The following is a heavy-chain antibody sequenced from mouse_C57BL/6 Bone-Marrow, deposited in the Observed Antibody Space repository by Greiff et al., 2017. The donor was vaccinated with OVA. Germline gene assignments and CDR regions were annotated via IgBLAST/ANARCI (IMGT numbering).Heavy chain of an antibody. D-gene: IGHD2-1*01. V-gene: IGHV1-15*01. J-gene: IGHJ2*01. CDR3: TRTICYGNWGY. CDR2: IDPETGGT. CDR1: GYTFTDYE. Sequence: QVQLQQSGAELVRPGASVTLSCKASGYTFTDYEMHWVKQTPVHGLEWIGAIDPETGGTAYNQKFQGKAILTADKSSSTAYMELRMLTSEDSAVYYGTRTICYGNWGYWGQGTTLTVSS.